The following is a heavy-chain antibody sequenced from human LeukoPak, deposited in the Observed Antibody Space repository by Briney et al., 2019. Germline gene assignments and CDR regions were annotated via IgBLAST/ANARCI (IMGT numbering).Heavy chain of an antibody. D-gene: IGHD6-13*01. CDR1: GFTVSSNY. V-gene: IGHV3-53*05. CDR3: VKVVGSSYNY. J-gene: IGHJ4*02. CDR2: IYSGGST. Sequence: PGGSLRLSCAASGFTVSSNYMSWVRQAPGKGLEWVSVIYSGGSTYYADSVKGRFTISRDNSKNTLYLQMSSLRAEDTAVYYCVKVVGSSYNYWGQGTLVTVSS.